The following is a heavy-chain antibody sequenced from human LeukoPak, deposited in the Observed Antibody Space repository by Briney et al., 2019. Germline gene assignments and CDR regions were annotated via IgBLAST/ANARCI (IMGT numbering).Heavy chain of an antibody. D-gene: IGHD3-10*01. CDR2: IYYSGST. CDR1: GGSISSYY. Sequence: SETLSFTCTVSGGSISSYYWSWIRQPPGKGLEWIGYIYYSGSTNYNPSLKSRVTISVDTSKNQFSLKLSSVTAADTAVYYCARIVSQRITMVRGVIIWFDPWGQGTLVTVSS. V-gene: IGHV4-59*01. CDR3: ARIVSQRITMVRGVIIWFDP. J-gene: IGHJ5*02.